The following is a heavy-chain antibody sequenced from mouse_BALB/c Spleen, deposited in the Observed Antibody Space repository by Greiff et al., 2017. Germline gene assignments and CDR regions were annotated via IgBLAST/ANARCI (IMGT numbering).Heavy chain of an antibody. D-gene: IGHD3-2*01. V-gene: IGHV1-4*01. CDR1: GYTFTSYT. CDR3: ERWETARATCPYYYAMDY. Sequence: QVQLQQSGAELARPGASVKMSCKASGYTFTSYTMHWVKQRPGQGLEWIGYINPSSGYTNYNQKFKDKATLTADKSSSTAYMQLSSLTSEDSAVYYWERWETARATCPYYYAMDYWGQGTSVTVSS. J-gene: IGHJ4*01. CDR2: INPSSGYT.